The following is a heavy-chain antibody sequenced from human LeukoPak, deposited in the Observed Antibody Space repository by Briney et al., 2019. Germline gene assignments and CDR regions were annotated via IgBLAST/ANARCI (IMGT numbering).Heavy chain of an antibody. J-gene: IGHJ4*02. D-gene: IGHD1-26*01. Sequence: GGSLRLSCAASGFTFSSYVMSWVRQAPGKGLEWVSAISASGGSTYYADSVKGRFTISRDNSKNTLYLQINSLRAEDTALYFCATPGREGWGQGTLVTVSS. CDR2: ISASGGST. V-gene: IGHV3-23*01. CDR3: ATPGREG. CDR1: GFTFSSYV.